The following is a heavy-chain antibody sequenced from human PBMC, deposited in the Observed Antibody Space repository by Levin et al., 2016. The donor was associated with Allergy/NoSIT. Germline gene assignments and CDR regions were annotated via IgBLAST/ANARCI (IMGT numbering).Heavy chain of an antibody. D-gene: IGHD3-10*01. J-gene: IGHJ6*02. CDR1: GGSFSGYY. V-gene: IGHV4-34*01. Sequence: SETLSLTCAVYGGSFSGYYWSWIRQPPGKGLEWIGEINHSGSTNYNPSLKSRVTISVDTSKNQFSLKLSSVTAADTAVYYCARYLGYYYGSGSYYFDRSGIYGMDVWGQGTTVTVSS. CDR3: ARYLGYYYGSGSYYFDRSGIYGMDV. CDR2: INHSGST.